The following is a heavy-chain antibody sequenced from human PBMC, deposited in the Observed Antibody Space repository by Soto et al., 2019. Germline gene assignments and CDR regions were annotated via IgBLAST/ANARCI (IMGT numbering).Heavy chain of an antibody. V-gene: IGHV5-51*01. CDR3: ARVERDFWSGYYSFDY. D-gene: IGHD3-3*01. CDR2: IYPGDSDT. CDR1: RYSFTSYW. Sequence: GESLKISCKGSRYSFTSYWIGWVRQMPGKGLEWMGIIYPGDSDTRYSPSFQGQVTISADKSISTAYLQWSSLKASDTAMYYCARVERDFWSGYYSFDYWGQGTLVTVSS. J-gene: IGHJ4*02.